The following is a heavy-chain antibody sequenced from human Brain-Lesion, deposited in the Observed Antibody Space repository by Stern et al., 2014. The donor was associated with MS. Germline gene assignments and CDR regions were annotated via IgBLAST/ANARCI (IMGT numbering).Heavy chain of an antibody. J-gene: IGHJ4*02. Sequence: ESGPALVTPTQTLTLTCTFSGFSLRTDGVGVGWVRQPPGQALESLALIYWDNDKRYSPSLRSRLTITKDTSRNQVVITMTNMDPVDTATYYCAHRRPHYASWDNGDFDYWGQGALVTVSS. CDR2: IYWDNDK. V-gene: IGHV2-5*02. D-gene: IGHD3-3*01. CDR3: AHRRPHYASWDNGDFDY. CDR1: GFSLRTDGVG.